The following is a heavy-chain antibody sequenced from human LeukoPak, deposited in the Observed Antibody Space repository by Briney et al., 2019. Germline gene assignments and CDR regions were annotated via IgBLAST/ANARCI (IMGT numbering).Heavy chain of an antibody. CDR1: GFTFSSYS. D-gene: IGHD3-10*01. CDR3: ASLYHYNSGCSNFDY. CDR2: ISSSSSTI. J-gene: IGHJ4*02. Sequence: GGSLRLSCAASGFTFSSYSMNWVRQAPGKGLEWVSYISSSSSTIYYADSVKGRFTISRDNAKNSLHLQMNSLRAEDTAVYYCASLYHYNSGCSNFDYWGQGTLVTVSS. V-gene: IGHV3-48*04.